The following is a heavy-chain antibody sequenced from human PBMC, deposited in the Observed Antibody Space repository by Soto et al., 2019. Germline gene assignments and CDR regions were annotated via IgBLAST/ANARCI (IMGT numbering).Heavy chain of an antibody. CDR3: AKDYMITFGGVIVHPPDY. J-gene: IGHJ4*02. CDR1: GFTFSSYA. V-gene: IGHV3-23*01. CDR2: ISGSGGST. D-gene: IGHD3-16*02. Sequence: GGSLRLSCAASGFTFSSYAMSWVRQAPGKGLEWVSAISGSGGSTYYADSVKGRFTISRDNSKNTLYLQMNSLRAEDTAVYYCAKDYMITFGGVIVHPPDYWGQGTLVTVSS.